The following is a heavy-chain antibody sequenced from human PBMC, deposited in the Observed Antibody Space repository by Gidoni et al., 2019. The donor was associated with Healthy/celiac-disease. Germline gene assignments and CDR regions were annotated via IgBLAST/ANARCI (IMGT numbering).Heavy chain of an antibody. V-gene: IGHV3-30*01. CDR2: ISYDGSNK. J-gene: IGHJ3*02. CDR1: GFTFRSYA. CDR3: ARSGGTMIARDAFDI. Sequence: QVQLVESGGGVVQPGRSLRLSCAASGFTFRSYAMHWVRQAPGKGREWVAVISYDGSNKYYADSVKGRFTISRDNSKNTLYLQMNSLRAEDTAVYYCARSGGTMIARDAFDIWGQGTMVTVSS. D-gene: IGHD3-22*01.